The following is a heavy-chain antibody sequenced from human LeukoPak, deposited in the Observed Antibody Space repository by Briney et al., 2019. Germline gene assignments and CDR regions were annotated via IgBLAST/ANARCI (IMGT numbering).Heavy chain of an antibody. J-gene: IGHJ4*02. CDR3: ARDRFYSTGSVDY. D-gene: IGHD1-1*01. V-gene: IGHV3-11*01. Sequence: GGSLRLSCAASGFTFSDYYMSWIRQAPGKGLEWVSYISSSGSNIYYADSVKGRFTISRDNAKNSLYLQMNSLRAENTAVYYCARDRFYSTGSVDYWGQGTLVTVSS. CDR1: GFTFSDYY. CDR2: ISSSGSNI.